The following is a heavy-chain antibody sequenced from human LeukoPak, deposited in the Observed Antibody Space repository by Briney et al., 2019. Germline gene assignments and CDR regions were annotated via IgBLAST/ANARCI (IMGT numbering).Heavy chain of an antibody. Sequence: GGSLRLSCAASGFTFSSYAMSWVRQTPVKGLEWVSVISGSGGSTYYADSVKGRFTNSRVNSKNTLYLQMNSLRAEDTAVYYCAKENYGDSTGGRFQHWGQGTLVTVSS. J-gene: IGHJ1*01. D-gene: IGHD4-17*01. CDR2: ISGSGGST. V-gene: IGHV3-23*01. CDR1: GFTFSSYA. CDR3: AKENYGDSTGGRFQH.